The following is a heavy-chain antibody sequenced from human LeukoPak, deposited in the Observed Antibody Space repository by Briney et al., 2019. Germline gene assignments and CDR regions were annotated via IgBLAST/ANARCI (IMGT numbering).Heavy chain of an antibody. D-gene: IGHD5-18*01. Sequence: GGSLRLSCAASGFTFSSHWMGWVRQAPGKGLEWVANIKVDGSETYYVESVKGRFTISRDNGKNSLNLQMNSLRVEDTAMYYCAGVRGYGGFDPWGQGTLVTVSS. J-gene: IGHJ5*02. CDR3: AGVRGYGGFDP. CDR2: IKVDGSET. V-gene: IGHV3-7*01. CDR1: GFTFSSHW.